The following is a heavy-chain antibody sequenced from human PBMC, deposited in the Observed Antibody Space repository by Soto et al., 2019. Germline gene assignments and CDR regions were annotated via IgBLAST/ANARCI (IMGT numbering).Heavy chain of an antibody. D-gene: IGHD3-9*01. Sequence: PSETLSLTCAVYGGSFSGYYWSWIRQPPGKGLEWIGEINHSGSTNYNPSLKSRVTISVDTSKNQFSLKLSSVAAADTAVYYCARGFILTGYYPGDWGRGTLVTVSS. CDR3: ARGFILTGYYPGD. J-gene: IGHJ4*02. CDR2: INHSGST. V-gene: IGHV4-34*01. CDR1: GGSFSGYY.